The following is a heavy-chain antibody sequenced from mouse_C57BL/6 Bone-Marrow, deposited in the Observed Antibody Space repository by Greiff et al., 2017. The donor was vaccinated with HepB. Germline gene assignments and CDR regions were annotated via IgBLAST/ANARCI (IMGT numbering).Heavy chain of an antibody. D-gene: IGHD1-1*01. CDR2: TFYSGIT. V-gene: IGHV3-3*01. J-gene: IGHJ3*01. CDR1: GFSINSDCY. CDR3: AREDYDYGSSYGFAY. Sequence: EVKLMESGPSLVRPSQTLSLTCTVTGFSINSDCYWIWIRQFPGNKLEYIGYTFYSGITYYNPSLESRTYITRDTSKNQFSLKLSSVTTEDTATYYCAREDYDYGSSYGFAYWGQGTLVTVSA.